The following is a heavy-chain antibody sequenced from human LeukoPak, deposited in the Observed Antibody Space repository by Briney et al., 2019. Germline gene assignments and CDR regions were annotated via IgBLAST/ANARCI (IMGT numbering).Heavy chain of an antibody. V-gene: IGHV5-51*01. J-gene: IGHJ4*02. CDR3: ATKLHGDYFGY. CDR2: IYPGDSDA. Sequence: GESLKISCKGSGYSFANYWIGWVRQMPGKGLEWMGFIYPGDSDARYSPSFQGQVTLSADKSINTAYLQWSSLRASDTAMYYCATKLHGDYFGYWGQGSLVTVSS. CDR1: GYSFANYW. D-gene: IGHD4-17*01.